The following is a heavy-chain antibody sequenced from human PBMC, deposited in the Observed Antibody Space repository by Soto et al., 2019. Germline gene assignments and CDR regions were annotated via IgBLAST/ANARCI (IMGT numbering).Heavy chain of an antibody. CDR3: SKDRRGGRAVLDS. CDR1: GFSFINYG. J-gene: IGHJ4*02. Sequence: RGSLRLSCAASGFSFINYGIHCFRQSPGKGLEWVAVISYDGSSKYHADSVKGRFTISRDNSMNTLHLQMNSLRAEDTAVYYCSKDRRGGRAVLDSWGQGTPVTVSS. D-gene: IGHD2-8*01. CDR2: ISYDGSSK. V-gene: IGHV3-30*18.